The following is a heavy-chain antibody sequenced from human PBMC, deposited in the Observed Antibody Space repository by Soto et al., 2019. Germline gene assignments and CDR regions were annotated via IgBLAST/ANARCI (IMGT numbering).Heavy chain of an antibody. V-gene: IGHV4-59*01. J-gene: IGHJ4*02. CDR1: GGSISSYY. Sequence: SETLSLTCTVSGGSISSYYWSWIRQPPGKGLEWIGYIYYSGSTNYNPSLKSRVTISVDTSKNQFSLKLSSVTAADTAVYYCARLYYGSAGYWGQGTLVTVSS. CDR2: IYYSGST. D-gene: IGHD3-10*01. CDR3: ARLYYGSAGY.